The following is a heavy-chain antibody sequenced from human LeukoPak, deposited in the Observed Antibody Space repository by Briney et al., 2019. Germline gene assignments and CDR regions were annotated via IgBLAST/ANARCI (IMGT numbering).Heavy chain of an antibody. CDR2: IYYSGST. J-gene: IGHJ5*02. D-gene: IGHD3-3*01. V-gene: IGHV4-59*08. Sequence: PSETLSLTCTVSGGSISSYYWSWIRQPPGKGLEWIGYIYYSGSTNYNPSLKSRVTISVDTSKNQFSLKLSSVTAADTAVYYCARQQQYYDFWSGYYRFDPWGQGTLVTVSS. CDR1: GGSISSYY. CDR3: ARQQQYYDFWSGYYRFDP.